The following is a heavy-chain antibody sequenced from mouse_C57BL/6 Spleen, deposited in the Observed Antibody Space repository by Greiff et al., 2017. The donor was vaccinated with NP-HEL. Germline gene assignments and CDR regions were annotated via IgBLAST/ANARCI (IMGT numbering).Heavy chain of an antibody. D-gene: IGHD4-1*01. CDR2: IYPGDGDT. J-gene: IGHJ1*03. CDR1: GYAFSSSW. CDR3: ARGETGTSYWYFDV. V-gene: IGHV1-82*01. Sequence: QVQLQQSGPELVKPGASVKISCKASGYAFSSSWMTWVKQRPGKGLEWIGRIYPGDGDTNYNGKFKGQATLTADKSASTAYMQLSSLTSEDSAVYFCARGETGTSYWYFDVWGTGTTVTVSS.